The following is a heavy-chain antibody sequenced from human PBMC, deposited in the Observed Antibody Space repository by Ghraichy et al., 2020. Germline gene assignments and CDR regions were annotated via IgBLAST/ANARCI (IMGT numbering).Heavy chain of an antibody. Sequence: GGSLRLSCAASGFTFSSYEMNWVRQAPGKGLEWVSYISSSGSTIYYADSVKGRFTISRDNAKNSLYLQMNSLRAEDTAVYYCARDNGSAAAMVTWGREAGATLDWGQGTLVTVSS. J-gene: IGHJ4*02. V-gene: IGHV3-48*03. CDR2: ISSSGSTI. CDR3: ARDNGSAAAMVTWGREAGATLD. D-gene: IGHD5-18*01. CDR1: GFTFSSYE.